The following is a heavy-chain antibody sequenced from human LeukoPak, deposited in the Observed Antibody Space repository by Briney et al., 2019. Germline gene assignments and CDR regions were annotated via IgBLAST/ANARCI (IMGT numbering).Heavy chain of an antibody. CDR3: ARAASGYDILTGYYGWFDP. J-gene: IGHJ5*02. D-gene: IGHD3-9*01. CDR1: GFTFSDYY. CDR2: ISSSGSTI. Sequence: GGSLRLSCAASGFTFSDYYMSWIRQAPGKGLEWVSYISSSGSTIYYADSVKGRFTISRDNAKNSLYLQMNSLRAEDTAVYYCARAASGYDILTGYYGWFDPWGQGTLVTVSS. V-gene: IGHV3-11*01.